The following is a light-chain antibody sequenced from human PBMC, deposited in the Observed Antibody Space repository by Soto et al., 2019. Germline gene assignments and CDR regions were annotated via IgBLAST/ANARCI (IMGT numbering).Light chain of an antibody. CDR1: QSVSSN. CDR2: DTS. CDR3: QQYNNWPPYT. V-gene: IGKV3-15*01. Sequence: EIVMTQSPATLSVSLGERATLSCRASQSVSSNLAWYQQKPGQAPRLLIYDTSSRATGISARFSGSGSGTEFTLHISSLQSEDFAVYDCQQYNNWPPYTFGQATKLEIK. J-gene: IGKJ2*01.